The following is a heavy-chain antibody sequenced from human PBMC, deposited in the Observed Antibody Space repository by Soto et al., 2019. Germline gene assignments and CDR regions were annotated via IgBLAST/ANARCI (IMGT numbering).Heavy chain of an antibody. V-gene: IGHV4-59*01. Sequence: SETLSLTCTISGGSLNNDYWTWIRQSPGKGLEWIGYIFHSGITDYNPSVKSRVTISIDKSKNLFSLKLTSVTAADTAVYYCARDRYFYDSAGYYRTLDSWGQGILVTVSS. J-gene: IGHJ5*01. CDR1: GGSLNNDY. D-gene: IGHD3-22*01. CDR2: IFHSGIT. CDR3: ARDRYFYDSAGYYRTLDS.